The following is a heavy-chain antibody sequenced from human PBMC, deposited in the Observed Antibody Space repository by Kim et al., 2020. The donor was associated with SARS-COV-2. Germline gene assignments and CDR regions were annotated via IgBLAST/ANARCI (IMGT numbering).Heavy chain of an antibody. J-gene: IGHJ4*02. CDR1: GFTFSNAW. Sequence: GGSLRLSCAASGFTFSNAWMSWVRQAPGKGLEWVGRIKSKTDGGTTDYAAPVKGRFTISRDDSKNTLYLQMNSLKTEDTAVYYCTTEEDYYDSSGYGIYYFDYWGQGTLVTVSS. CDR3: TTEEDYYDSSGYGIYYFDY. CDR2: IKSKTDGGTT. V-gene: IGHV3-15*01. D-gene: IGHD3-22*01.